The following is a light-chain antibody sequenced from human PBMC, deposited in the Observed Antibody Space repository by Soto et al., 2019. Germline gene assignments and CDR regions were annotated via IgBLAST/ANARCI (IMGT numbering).Light chain of an antibody. CDR2: GAA. CDR3: QHCNSYSDA. V-gene: IGKV3-15*01. Sequence: PPIMKESQGEIATLSCRASQSVSNNLAWYHQKPGQAPRLLIYGAATRATGIPARFSGSGSGTEFTLTTSSLQPDDFATYYCQHCNSYSDAFGQGTKVDIK. J-gene: IGKJ1*01. CDR1: QSVSNN.